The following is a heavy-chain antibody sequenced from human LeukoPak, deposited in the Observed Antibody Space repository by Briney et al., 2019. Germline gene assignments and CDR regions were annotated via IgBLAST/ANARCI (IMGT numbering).Heavy chain of an antibody. Sequence: GGSLRLSCAASGFTFSSYWMSWVRQAPGKGLEWVANIKQDGSEKYYVDSVKGRFTISRDNAKNSLYLQMNSLGAEDTAVYYCAREAHYYGSGSYYNPVDYWGQGTLVTVSS. CDR1: GFTFSSYW. J-gene: IGHJ4*02. CDR3: AREAHYYGSGSYYNPVDY. D-gene: IGHD3-10*01. V-gene: IGHV3-7*01. CDR2: IKQDGSEK.